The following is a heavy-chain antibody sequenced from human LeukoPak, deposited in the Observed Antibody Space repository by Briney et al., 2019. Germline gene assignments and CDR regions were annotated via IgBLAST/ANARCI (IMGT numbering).Heavy chain of an antibody. V-gene: IGHV4-39*07. CDR2: IYYSGST. D-gene: IGHD3-10*01. CDR3: ARDMVRGVRPLGY. CDR1: GGSISSSSYY. Sequence: SETLSLTCTVSGGSISSSSYYWGWIRQPPGKGLEWIGSIYYSGSTYYNPSLKSRVTISVDTSKNQFSLKLSSVTAADTAVYYCARDMVRGVRPLGYWGQGTLVTVSS. J-gene: IGHJ4*02.